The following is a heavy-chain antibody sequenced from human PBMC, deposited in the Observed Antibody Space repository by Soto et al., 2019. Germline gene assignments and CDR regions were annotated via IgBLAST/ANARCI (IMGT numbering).Heavy chain of an antibody. V-gene: IGHV3-33*01. Sequence: GGSLRLSCAASGFTFSSYGMHWVRQAPGKGLEWVAVIWYDGSNKYYADSVKGRFTISRDNSKNTLYLQMNSLRAEDTAVYYCARDGDSSKIIPNGMDVWGQGTTVTVSS. J-gene: IGHJ6*02. CDR2: IWYDGSNK. CDR1: GFTFSSYG. CDR3: ARDGDSSKIIPNGMDV. D-gene: IGHD3-22*01.